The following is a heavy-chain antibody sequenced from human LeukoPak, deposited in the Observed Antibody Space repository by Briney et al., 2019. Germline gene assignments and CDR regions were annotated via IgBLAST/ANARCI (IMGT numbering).Heavy chain of an antibody. J-gene: IGHJ4*02. V-gene: IGHV3-7*01. CDR3: ASAGLVYSSGWYLETPFDY. D-gene: IGHD6-13*01. CDR1: GFTFSSRDW. CDR2: IKQDGSEK. Sequence: PGGSLRLSCVASGFTFSSRDWMTGVRQAPRKGLEWVANIKQDGSEKNYVDSVKGRFTISRDNAKNSLYLQMNSLRAEDTAVYYCASAGLVYSSGWYLETPFDYWGQGTLVTVSS.